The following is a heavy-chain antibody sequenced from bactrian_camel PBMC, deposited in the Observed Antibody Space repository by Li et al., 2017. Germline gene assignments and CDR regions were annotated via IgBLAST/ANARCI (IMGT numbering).Heavy chain of an antibody. D-gene: IGHD5*01. CDR3: AADEYNLGLARSYTY. V-gene: IGHV3S40*01. CDR1: GYRYNPYV. J-gene: IGHJ4*01. Sequence: DVQLVESGGGSVQAGGSLRLSCSISGYRYNPYVMGWFRQAPGKGVEWVSCISSFSGTTYYGDSVKGRFTISRNNAKNTVYLQIHSPTPEDTAMYYCAADEYNLGLARSYTYWGQGTQVTVS. CDR2: ISSFSGTT.